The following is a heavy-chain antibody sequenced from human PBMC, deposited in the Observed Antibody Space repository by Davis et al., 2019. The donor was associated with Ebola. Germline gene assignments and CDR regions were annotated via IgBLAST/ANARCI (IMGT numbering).Heavy chain of an antibody. CDR2: INPKSGAT. V-gene: IGHV1-2*06. CDR3: ARDGQQQLLVDTWFDP. CDR1: GYTFTAYF. J-gene: IGHJ5*02. D-gene: IGHD6-13*01. Sequence: AASVKVFCKASGYTFTAYFIHWVRQAPGQGLEWMGRINPKSGATKYPQKFQGRVTMTRDSSINTAYMELGKLTSDDTAVYFCARDGQQQLLVDTWFDPWGQGTLVTVSS.